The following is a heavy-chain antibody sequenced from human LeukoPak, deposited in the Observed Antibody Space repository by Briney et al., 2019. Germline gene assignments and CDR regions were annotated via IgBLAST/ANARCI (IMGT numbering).Heavy chain of an antibody. Sequence: SETLSLTCTVSGGSISNYYYSWIRQPPGKGLEWIGSIYYSGSTYYNPSLKSRVTISVDTSKNQFSLKLSSVTAADTAVYYCARHKYSSGWPPEGAFDIWGQGTMVTVSS. D-gene: IGHD6-19*01. CDR1: GGSISNYY. V-gene: IGHV4-59*05. J-gene: IGHJ3*02. CDR3: ARHKYSSGWPPEGAFDI. CDR2: IYYSGST.